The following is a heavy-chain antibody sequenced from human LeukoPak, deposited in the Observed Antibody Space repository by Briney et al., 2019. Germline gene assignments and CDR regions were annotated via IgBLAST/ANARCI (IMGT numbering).Heavy chain of an antibody. CDR1: GFTVSSNY. CDR3: AKSGGSSGWLY. Sequence: GGSLRLSCAASGFTVSSNYMSWVRQAPGKGLEWLSGISGSGGGTHYADSVKGRFTISRDDSKNTLYLQMHSLRAEDTAVYYCAKSGGSSGWLYWGRGTLVTVSS. CDR2: ISGSGGGT. J-gene: IGHJ4*02. V-gene: IGHV3-53*01. D-gene: IGHD6-19*01.